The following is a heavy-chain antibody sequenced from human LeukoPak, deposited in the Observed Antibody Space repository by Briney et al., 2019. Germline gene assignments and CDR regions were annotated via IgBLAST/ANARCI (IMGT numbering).Heavy chain of an antibody. V-gene: IGHV1-58*01. D-gene: IGHD5-18*01. Sequence: TSVKVSCKASGFTFTSSAVQWVRQARGQRLEWIGWIVVGSGNTNYAQKFQERVTITRDMSTSTAYMELSSLRSEDTAVYYCAADGSADTAMVTDYWGQGTLVAVSS. CDR1: GFTFTSSA. CDR3: AADGSADTAMVTDY. J-gene: IGHJ4*02. CDR2: IVVGSGNT.